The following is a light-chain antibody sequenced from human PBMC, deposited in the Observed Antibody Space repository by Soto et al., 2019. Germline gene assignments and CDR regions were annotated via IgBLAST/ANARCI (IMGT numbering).Light chain of an antibody. V-gene: IGKV3-11*01. CDR2: GAS. CDR1: QTVNNN. Sequence: EIVLTQSPATLSVSPGEGATLSFRASQTVNNNVAWYQLKDGQVPRLLIYGASTRATDIPARFSGSRSGPDFTLTISSLQPEDFATYYCQQSYSSPPTFGQGTKVDIK. CDR3: QQSYSSPPT. J-gene: IGKJ1*01.